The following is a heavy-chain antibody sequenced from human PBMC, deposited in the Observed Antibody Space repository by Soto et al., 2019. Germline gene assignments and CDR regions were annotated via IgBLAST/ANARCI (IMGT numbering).Heavy chain of an antibody. J-gene: IGHJ6*02. Sequence: ASVKVSCKASGYTCTSYDINWVRQATGQGLEWMGWMNPNSGNTGYAQKFQGRVTMTRNTSISTAYMELSSLRSEDTAVSYSARGPVNPIGNYYYDYGMDVWCQGITVTVSS. CDR2: MNPNSGNT. CDR3: ARGPVNPIGNYYYDYGMDV. CDR1: GYTCTSYD. V-gene: IGHV1-8*01. D-gene: IGHD4-17*01.